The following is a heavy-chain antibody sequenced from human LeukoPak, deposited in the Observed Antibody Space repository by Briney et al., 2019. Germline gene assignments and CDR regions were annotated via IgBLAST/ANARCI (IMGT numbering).Heavy chain of an antibody. CDR3: ARDHCSTTTCPIDY. CDR1: GFTFSSYA. D-gene: IGHD2-2*01. J-gene: IGHJ4*02. Sequence: GGSLRLSCAASGFTFSSYAMSWVRQAPGKGLEWVSAISGSGGSTYYADSVKGRFTISRDNAKSSLYLQLDSLIAEDTAVYYCARDHCSTTTCPIDYWGQGTLVTVAS. CDR2: ISGSGGST. V-gene: IGHV3-23*01.